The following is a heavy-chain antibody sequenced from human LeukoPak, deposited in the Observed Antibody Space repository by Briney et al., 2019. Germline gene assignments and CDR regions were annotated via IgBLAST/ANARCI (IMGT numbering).Heavy chain of an antibody. CDR3: AREGVNYYDSSGYYAVS. Sequence: GGSLRLSCTTSGFNFRAYWMAWVRQAPGKGLEWVSTIYSGGATYYSDSVRGRFTISRDSSQNTVYLQMNSLRAEDTAVYYCAREGVNYYDSSGYYAVSWGQGTLVTVSS. J-gene: IGHJ5*02. CDR2: IYSGGAT. V-gene: IGHV3-66*01. CDR1: GFNFRAYW. D-gene: IGHD3-22*01.